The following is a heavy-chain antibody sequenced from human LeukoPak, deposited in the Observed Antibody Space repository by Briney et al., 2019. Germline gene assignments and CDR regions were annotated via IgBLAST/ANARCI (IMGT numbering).Heavy chain of an antibody. CDR1: GFTFDDYA. CDR3: AKARFGELFPPFDY. Sequence: PGGSLRLSCAASGFTFDDYAMHWVRQAPGKGLEWVSGISWNSGSIGYADSVKGRFTISRDNAKNSLYLQMNSLRAEDTALYYCAKARFGELFPPFDYWGQGTLVTVSS. CDR2: ISWNSGSI. D-gene: IGHD3-10*01. V-gene: IGHV3-9*01. J-gene: IGHJ4*02.